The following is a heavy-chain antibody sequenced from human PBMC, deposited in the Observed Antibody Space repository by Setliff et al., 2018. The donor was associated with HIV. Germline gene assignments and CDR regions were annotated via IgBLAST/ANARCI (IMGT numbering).Heavy chain of an antibody. CDR2: IKQDGGAG. V-gene: IGHV3-7*03. Sequence: GGSLRLSCAASGFPFSSYWMTWVRQAPGKGLEWVANIKQDGGAGYYVASVMDRFTISRDNAKNSLVLQMNRLREEDTALYYCARCAAGPYCRNSLDSWGRGTLVTVSS. CDR1: GFPFSSYW. D-gene: IGHD1-26*01. J-gene: IGHJ4*02. CDR3: ARCAAGPYCRNSLDS.